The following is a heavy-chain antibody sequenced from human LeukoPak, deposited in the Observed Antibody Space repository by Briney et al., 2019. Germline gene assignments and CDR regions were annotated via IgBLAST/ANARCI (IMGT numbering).Heavy chain of an antibody. CDR2: ISSSSSTI. CDR1: GFTFSSYS. CDR3: ARDAGFTGSYYDY. J-gene: IGHJ4*02. D-gene: IGHD3-10*01. V-gene: IGHV3-48*01. Sequence: GGSLRLSCAASGFTFSSYSMNWVRQAPGKGLEWVSYISSSSSTIYYADSVKGRFTISRDNAKNSLYLQMNSLRAEDTAVYYCARDAGFTGSYYDYWGQGTLVTVSS.